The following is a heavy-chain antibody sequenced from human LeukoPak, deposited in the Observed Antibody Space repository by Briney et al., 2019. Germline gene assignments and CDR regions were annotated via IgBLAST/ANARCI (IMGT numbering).Heavy chain of an antibody. V-gene: IGHV1-18*01. D-gene: IGHD3-16*02. CDR2: ISAYNGNT. CDR3: ARDGGYDYVWGSYRYTALDY. CDR1: GYTFTSYG. J-gene: IGHJ4*02. Sequence: ASVKVSCKASGYTFTSYGISWVRQAPGQGLEWMGWISAYNGNTNYAQKLQGRVTMTTDTSTRTAYMELRSLRSDDTAVYYCARDGGYDYVWGSYRYTALDYWGQGTLVTVSS.